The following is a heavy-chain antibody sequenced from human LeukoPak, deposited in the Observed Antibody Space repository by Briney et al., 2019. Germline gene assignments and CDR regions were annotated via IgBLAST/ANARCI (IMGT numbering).Heavy chain of an antibody. Sequence: ASVKVSCKASGYTFTSYGIIWVRQAPGQGLEGMGWISAYNGNTNYAQKLQGRVTMTTDTSTSTAYMELRSLRSDDTAVYYCAREGYSSSWYYYYYYMDVWGKGTTVTVSS. CDR3: AREGYSSSWYYYYYYMDV. V-gene: IGHV1-18*01. CDR1: GYTFTSYG. CDR2: ISAYNGNT. J-gene: IGHJ6*03. D-gene: IGHD6-13*01.